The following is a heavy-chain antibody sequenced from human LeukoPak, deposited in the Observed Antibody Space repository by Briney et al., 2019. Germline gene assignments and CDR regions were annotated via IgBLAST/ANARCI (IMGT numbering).Heavy chain of an antibody. V-gene: IGHV3-23*01. D-gene: IGHD2-15*01. Sequence: GGSLRLPCAASGFTFSTTAMSWVRQAPGKGLEWVSAISASGDGTFYADSVKGRFTISRDNSKNMLYLQMSSLRADDTAVYYCANHLEYCSTGSCSYFDYWGQGTLVTVSS. CDR1: GFTFSTTA. CDR3: ANHLEYCSTGSCSYFDY. CDR2: ISASGDGT. J-gene: IGHJ4*02.